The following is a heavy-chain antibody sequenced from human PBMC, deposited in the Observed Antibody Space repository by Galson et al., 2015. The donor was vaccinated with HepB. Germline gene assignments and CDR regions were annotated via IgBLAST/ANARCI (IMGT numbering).Heavy chain of an antibody. V-gene: IGHV1-24*01. D-gene: IGHD3-3*01. J-gene: IGHJ4*02. Sequence: SVKVSCKVSEFPLTDLSIHWVRQAPGKGLEWMGGFDPEERETIYAQKFQGRVTMTEDTSTDTAYMELSSLRSEDTAVYYCATSVDISLFEWFYFDCWGQGTLVTVSS. CDR2: FDPEERET. CDR3: ATSVDISLFEWFYFDC. CDR1: EFPLTDLS.